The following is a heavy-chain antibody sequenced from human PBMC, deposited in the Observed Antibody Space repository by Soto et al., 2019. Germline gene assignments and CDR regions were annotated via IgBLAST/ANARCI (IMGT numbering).Heavy chain of an antibody. V-gene: IGHV3-48*02. J-gene: IGHJ4*02. CDR1: GFTFSSYS. CDR3: ARDVPTLDTAMVFDY. D-gene: IGHD5-18*01. CDR2: ISSSSSTI. Sequence: GGSLRLSCAASGFTFSSYSMNWVRQAPGKGLEWVSYISSSSSTIYYADSVKGRFTISRDNAKNSLYLQMNSLRDEDTAVYYCARDVPTLDTAMVFDYWGQGTLVTVSS.